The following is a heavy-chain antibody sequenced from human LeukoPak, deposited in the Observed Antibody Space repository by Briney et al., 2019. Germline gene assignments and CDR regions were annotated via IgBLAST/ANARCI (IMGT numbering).Heavy chain of an antibody. CDR3: ATQVGLQLDY. V-gene: IGHV5-51*01. Sequence: GESLKISCQGSGYTFTNHWIGWVRQMPGKGLEWMGIINPGDSDTRYSPSFQGQVTISADKSINTVYLQWRSLKASDTAMYYCATQVGLQLDYWGQGALVTVSS. D-gene: IGHD5-24*01. CDR1: GYTFTNHW. J-gene: IGHJ4*02. CDR2: INPGDSDT.